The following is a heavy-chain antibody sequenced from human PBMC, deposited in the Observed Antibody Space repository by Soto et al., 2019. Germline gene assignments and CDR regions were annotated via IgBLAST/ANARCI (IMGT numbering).Heavy chain of an antibody. CDR1: GDSVSSNSAA. J-gene: IGHJ3*02. CDR3: ASTGHLRSDDAFDI. V-gene: IGHV6-1*01. CDR2: TYYRSKWYN. Sequence: KQSQTLSLTCAISGDSVSSNSAAWNWIRQSPSRGLEWLGRTYYRSKWYNDYAVSVKSRITINPDTSKNQFSLQLNSVTPEDTAVYYCASTGHLRSDDAFDIWGQGTMVTVSS.